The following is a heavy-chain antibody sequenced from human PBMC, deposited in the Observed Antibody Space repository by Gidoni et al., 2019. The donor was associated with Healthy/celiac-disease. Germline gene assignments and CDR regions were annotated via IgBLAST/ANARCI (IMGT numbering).Heavy chain of an antibody. CDR3: ARDREPPTPEGNGYYYYYMDV. Sequence: EVQLVESGGGLVKPGGSLRLSCAASGFTFSSYSMNWVRQAPGKGLEGVSSISSSSSYIYYADSVKGRFTISRDNAKNSLYLQMNSLRAEDTAVYYCARDREPPTPEGNGYYYYYMDVWGKGTTVTVSS. CDR1: GFTFSSYS. D-gene: IGHD1-1*01. V-gene: IGHV3-21*01. J-gene: IGHJ6*03. CDR2: ISSSSSYI.